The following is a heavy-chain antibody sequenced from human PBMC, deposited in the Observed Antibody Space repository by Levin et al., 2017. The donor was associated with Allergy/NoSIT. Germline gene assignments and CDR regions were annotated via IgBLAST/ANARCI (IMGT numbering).Heavy chain of an antibody. V-gene: IGHV3-74*01. CDR3: ARDWYHTFDY. Sequence: PGGSLRLSSAASGFSFSSTWMNWVRLDPGKGLVWVAQITTDGSDTRYADSVKGRFTISRDNAKNTVYLQMNSLRVEDTAVYYCARDWYHTFDYWGRGTQVTVSS. D-gene: IGHD6-13*01. CDR1: GFSFSSTW. CDR2: ITTDGSDT. J-gene: IGHJ4*02.